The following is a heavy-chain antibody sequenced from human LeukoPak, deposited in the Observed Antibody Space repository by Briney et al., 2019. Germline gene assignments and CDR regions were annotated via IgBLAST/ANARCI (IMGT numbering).Heavy chain of an antibody. D-gene: IGHD1/OR15-1a*01. CDR2: ITGSGGST. CDR1: GFTFSSYA. CDR3: AKDRRQQASPFDY. Sequence: GGSLRLSCAASGFTFSSYAMSWVRQAPGKGLEWVSLITGSGGSTYYTDSVKGRFTISRDNYKNTLYLQMNSLRAEDTAIYYCAKDRRQQASPFDYWGQGTLVTVSS. J-gene: IGHJ4*02. V-gene: IGHV3-23*01.